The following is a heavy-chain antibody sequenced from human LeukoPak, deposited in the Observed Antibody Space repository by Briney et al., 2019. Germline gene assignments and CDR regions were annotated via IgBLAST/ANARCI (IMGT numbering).Heavy chain of an antibody. Sequence: GGSLRLSCAASGFTFSNYWMHWVRQAPGKGLVWVSRINSDGSTTSYADSVKGRFTISRDNAKNTLYLQMNRLRAEEKAVYYCARDYCSSTSCFPDVWGKGTTVTVSS. D-gene: IGHD2-2*01. V-gene: IGHV3-74*01. CDR3: ARDYCSSTSCFPDV. J-gene: IGHJ6*04. CDR1: GFTFSNYW. CDR2: INSDGSTT.